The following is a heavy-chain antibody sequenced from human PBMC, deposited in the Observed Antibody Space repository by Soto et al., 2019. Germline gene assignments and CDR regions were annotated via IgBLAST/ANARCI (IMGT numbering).Heavy chain of an antibody. D-gene: IGHD6-19*01. Sequence: GSLRLSCAASGFTFSSYGMHWVRQAPGKGLEWVAVIWYDGSNKYYADSVKGRFTISRDNSKNTLYLQMNSLRAEDTAVYYCARDTRQWLGYYYYYYGMDVWGQGTTVTVSS. CDR3: ARDTRQWLGYYYYYYGMDV. CDR1: GFTFSSYG. CDR2: IWYDGSNK. J-gene: IGHJ6*02. V-gene: IGHV3-33*01.